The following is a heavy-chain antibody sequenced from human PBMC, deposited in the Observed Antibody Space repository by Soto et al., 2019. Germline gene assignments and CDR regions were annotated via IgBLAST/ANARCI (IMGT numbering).Heavy chain of an antibody. CDR2: INHSGST. D-gene: IGHD6-13*01. Sequence: PSETLSLTCAVYGGSFSGYYWSWIRQPPGKGLEWIGEINHSGSTNYNPSLKSRVTISVDTSKNQFSLKLSSVTAADTAVYYCARGSRAVLAAAGLNWFDPWGQGTLVTVS. CDR1: GGSFSGYY. V-gene: IGHV4-34*01. CDR3: ARGSRAVLAAAGLNWFDP. J-gene: IGHJ5*02.